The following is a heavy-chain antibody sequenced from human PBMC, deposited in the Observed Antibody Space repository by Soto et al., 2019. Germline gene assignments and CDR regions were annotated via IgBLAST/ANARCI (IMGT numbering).Heavy chain of an antibody. D-gene: IGHD3-3*01. CDR1: GFTFSRYW. J-gene: IGHJ4*01. CDR2: IKQDGSEE. V-gene: IGHV3-7*01. Sequence: GGSLRLSCAASGFTFSRYWMSWVRQAPGKGLEWVANIKQDGSEESYVDSVRGRFTVSRGNAKNSLYLQMNSLRAEDTAVYYCVRDVIGFWSGYYTGCFDYWGQGILVTVSS. CDR3: VRDVIGFWSGYYTGCFDY.